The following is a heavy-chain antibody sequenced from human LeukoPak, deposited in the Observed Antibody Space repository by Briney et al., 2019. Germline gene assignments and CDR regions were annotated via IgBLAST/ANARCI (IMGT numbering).Heavy chain of an antibody. D-gene: IGHD2-2*01. CDR1: GYTFTSYG. CDR3: ARVFGYCSSTSCYAGGAGWFDP. Sequence: ASVKVSCKASGYTFTSYGISWVRQAPGQGLEWMGWISAYNGNTNYAQKLQGRVTMTTDTSTSTAYMELRSLRSDDTAVYYCARVFGYCSSTSCYAGGAGWFDPWGQGTLDTVSS. V-gene: IGHV1-18*01. J-gene: IGHJ5*02. CDR2: ISAYNGNT.